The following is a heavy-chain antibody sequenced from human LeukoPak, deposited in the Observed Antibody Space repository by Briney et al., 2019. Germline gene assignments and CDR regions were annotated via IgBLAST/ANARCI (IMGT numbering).Heavy chain of an antibody. J-gene: IGHJ4*02. Sequence: GESLKISCKGSGYRFTSYWIGWVRQMPGKGLEWMGIIYPGDSDTRYSPSFQGQVTISADKSISPAYLQWSSLKASDTAMYYCARQFYYDSSGSSFDYWGQGTLGTVS. D-gene: IGHD3-22*01. V-gene: IGHV5-51*01. CDR1: GYRFTSYW. CDR3: ARQFYYDSSGSSFDY. CDR2: IYPGDSDT.